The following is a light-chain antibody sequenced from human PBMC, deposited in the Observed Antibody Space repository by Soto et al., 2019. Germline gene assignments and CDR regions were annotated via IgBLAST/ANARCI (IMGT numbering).Light chain of an antibody. CDR3: QHYSDSPPVFT. CDR2: AAS. Sequence: DIVLTQSPGTLSLSPGDRATLSCRTSRFVSNYYVAWYQQRPGQAPRLLIYAASSRATDIPDRFSGSGSGTDVTLTIIRLEPDDFAVYYCQHYSDSPPVFTFGPGTKVEI. CDR1: RFVSNYY. V-gene: IGKV3-20*01. J-gene: IGKJ3*01.